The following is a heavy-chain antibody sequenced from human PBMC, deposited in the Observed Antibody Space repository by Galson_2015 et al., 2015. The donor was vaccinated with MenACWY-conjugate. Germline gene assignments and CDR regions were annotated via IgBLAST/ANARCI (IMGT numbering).Heavy chain of an antibody. D-gene: IGHD2-8*01. J-gene: IGHJ3*02. Sequence: SLRLSCAASGFTFSSYAMSWVRQAPGKGLEWVSAISGSTGGTYYADSVKGRFTISRDNSKNTLYLQINSLRAEDTAVYYCAKDQPPYCTNGVCYLVWAFDIWGQGTMVAVSP. V-gene: IGHV3-23*01. CDR2: ISGSTGGT. CDR1: GFTFSSYA. CDR3: AKDQPPYCTNGVCYLVWAFDI.